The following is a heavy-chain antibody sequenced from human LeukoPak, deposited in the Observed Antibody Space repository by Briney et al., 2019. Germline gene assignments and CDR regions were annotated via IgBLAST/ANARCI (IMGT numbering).Heavy chain of an antibody. CDR1: GYTFTSYD. CDR2: MNPNSGNT. V-gene: IGHV1-8*01. Sequence: ASVKVSCKASGYTFTSYDTNWVRQATGQGLEWMGWMNPNSGNTGYAQKFQGRVTMTRNTSISTAYMELSSLRSEDTAVYYCARGLGRHYYDCSGYNDYWGQGTLVTVSS. D-gene: IGHD3-22*01. J-gene: IGHJ4*02. CDR3: ARGLGRHYYDCSGYNDY.